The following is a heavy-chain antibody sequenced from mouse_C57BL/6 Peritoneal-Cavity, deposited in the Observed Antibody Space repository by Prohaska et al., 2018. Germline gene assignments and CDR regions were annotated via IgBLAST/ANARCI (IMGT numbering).Heavy chain of an antibody. CDR3: AREYYYGSSYNFDV. Sequence: ASLKISCKASGYAFSRSWMNWVKQRPGKGLEWIVRMYPGDGGTNYNGKFKGKATLTADKSSRTAYMQLSSLTSEDSAVYFCAREYYYGSSYNFDVWGTGTTVTVSS. D-gene: IGHD1-1*01. V-gene: IGHV1-82*01. CDR1: GYAFSRSW. J-gene: IGHJ1*03. CDR2: MYPGDGGT.